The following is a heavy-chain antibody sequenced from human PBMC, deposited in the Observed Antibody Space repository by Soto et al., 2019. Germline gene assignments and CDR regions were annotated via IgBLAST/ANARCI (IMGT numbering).Heavy chain of an antibody. CDR1: GGSISSGGYY. J-gene: IGHJ6*02. CDR3: ASILGGSGTLYYGMDV. Sequence: QVQLQESGPGLVKPSQTLSLTCTVSGGSISSGGYYWSWIRQHPGKGLEWIGYIYYSGSTYYNPSLKRRVTISVDTSKNQFSLKLSSVTAADTAVYYCASILGGSGTLYYGMDVWGQGTTVTVSS. V-gene: IGHV4-31*03. D-gene: IGHD3-10*01. CDR2: IYYSGST.